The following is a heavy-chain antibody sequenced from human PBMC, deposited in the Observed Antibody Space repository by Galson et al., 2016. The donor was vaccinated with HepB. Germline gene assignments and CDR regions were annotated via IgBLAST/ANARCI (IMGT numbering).Heavy chain of an antibody. V-gene: IGHV3-21*01. CDR3: AREHSEAFDI. D-gene: IGHD2-15*01. CDR2: ISSSSTYI. Sequence: SLRLSCAASGFTFSSYTMNWVRRSPGKGLEWVSSISSSSTYIHYEDSVKGRFTISRDNARDSLYLQMNSLRAEDTAVYYCAREHSEAFDIWGQGTMVTVSS. J-gene: IGHJ3*02. CDR1: GFTFSSYT.